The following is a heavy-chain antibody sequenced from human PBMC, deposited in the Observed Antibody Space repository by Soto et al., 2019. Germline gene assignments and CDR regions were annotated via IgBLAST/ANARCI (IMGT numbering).Heavy chain of an antibody. Sequence: QVQLVESGGGVVQPGRPLRLSCAASGFTFSSYGMHWVRQAPGKGLEWVAVISYDGSNKYYADSVKGRFTISRDNSKNTLYLQMNSLRAEDTAVYYCAKDVYGDNDYWGQGTLVTVSS. J-gene: IGHJ4*02. D-gene: IGHD4-17*01. CDR1: GFTFSSYG. V-gene: IGHV3-30*18. CDR3: AKDVYGDNDY. CDR2: ISYDGSNK.